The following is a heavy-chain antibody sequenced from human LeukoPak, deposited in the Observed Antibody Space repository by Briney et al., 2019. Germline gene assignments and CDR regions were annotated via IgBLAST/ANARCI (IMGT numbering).Heavy chain of an antibody. D-gene: IGHD6-6*01. Sequence: PSETLSLTCTVSGGSISSGSYYWSWIRQPAGKGLEWIGRIYTSGSTNYNPSLKSRVTMSVDTSKNQFSLKLSSVTAADTAVYYCAREGTYSSSVSYFDYWGQGTLVTVSS. CDR1: GGSISSGSYY. V-gene: IGHV4-61*02. CDR2: IYTSGST. CDR3: AREGTYSSSVSYFDY. J-gene: IGHJ4*02.